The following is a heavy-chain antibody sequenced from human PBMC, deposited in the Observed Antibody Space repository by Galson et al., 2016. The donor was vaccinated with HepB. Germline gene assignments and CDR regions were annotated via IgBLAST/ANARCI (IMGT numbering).Heavy chain of an antibody. CDR3: ARNPGASTWG. V-gene: IGHV3-66*01. CDR1: GFTVGNNY. CDR2: IYSGGNT. J-gene: IGHJ4*02. D-gene: IGHD6-13*01. Sequence: SQRLSCAASGFTVGNNYMSWVRQTPGKGLEWVSLIYSGGNTLYADSVKGRFSISRDNSKNTLYLQMNSLSAEDTAVYYCARNPGASTWGWGQGTLVTVAS.